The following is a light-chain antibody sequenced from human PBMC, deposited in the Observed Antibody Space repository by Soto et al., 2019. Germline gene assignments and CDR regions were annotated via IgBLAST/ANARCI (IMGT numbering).Light chain of an antibody. J-gene: IGLJ1*01. CDR3: QSYDTTLTV. CDR1: SSNIGAGYD. V-gene: IGLV1-40*01. Sequence: SVLTQPPSVSGAPGQRVTISCSGSSSNIGAGYDVHWYQQLPGKAPKLLIYANNNRPSGVPDRFSGSKSVTSASLAIAGLQAEDEADYYCQSYDTTLTVFGTGTKVTVL. CDR2: ANN.